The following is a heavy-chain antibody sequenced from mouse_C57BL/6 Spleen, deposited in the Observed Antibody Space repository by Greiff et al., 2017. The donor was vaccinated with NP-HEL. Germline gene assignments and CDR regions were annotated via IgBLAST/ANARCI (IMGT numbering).Heavy chain of an antibody. CDR3: ALTGTGAWFAY. CDR2: ISSGSSTI. CDR1: GFTFSDYG. D-gene: IGHD4-1*01. J-gene: IGHJ3*01. V-gene: IGHV5-17*01. Sequence: DVQLVESGGGLVKPGGSLKLSCAASGFTFSDYGMHWVRQAPEKGLEWVAYISSGSSTIYYADTVKGRFTISRDNAKNTLFLQMTSLRSEDTAMYYCALTGTGAWFAYWGQGTLVTVSA.